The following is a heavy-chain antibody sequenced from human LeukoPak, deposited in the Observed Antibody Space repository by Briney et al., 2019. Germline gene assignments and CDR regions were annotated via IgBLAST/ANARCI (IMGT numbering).Heavy chain of an antibody. CDR2: IYYSGST. Sequence: SETLSLTCTVSGGSISSYYWSWIRQPPGKGLEWIGYIYYSGSTNYNPSLKSRVTISVDTSKNQFSLKLSSVTAADTAVYYCARVQQAGVDYWGQGTLVTVSS. V-gene: IGHV4-59*01. D-gene: IGHD1-1*01. CDR3: ARVQQAGVDY. J-gene: IGHJ4*02. CDR1: GGSISSYY.